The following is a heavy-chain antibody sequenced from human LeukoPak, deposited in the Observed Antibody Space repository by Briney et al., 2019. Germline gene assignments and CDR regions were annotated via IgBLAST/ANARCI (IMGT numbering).Heavy chain of an antibody. CDR1: GYEFTNYW. V-gene: IGHV5-51*01. Sequence: GESLEISCKGSGYEFTNYWIAWVRQMPEKGLEWVGIIYPGDSDTRYSPSFQGQVTISADKSISTAYLQWSSLKASDTAMYYCARRAEGQLLYYFDYWGQGTLVTVSS. CDR3: ARRAEGQLLYYFDY. J-gene: IGHJ4*02. CDR2: IYPGDSDT. D-gene: IGHD2-21*01.